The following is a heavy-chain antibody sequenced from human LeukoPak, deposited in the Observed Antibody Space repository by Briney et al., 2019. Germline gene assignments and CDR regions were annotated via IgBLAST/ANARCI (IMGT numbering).Heavy chain of an antibody. V-gene: IGHV1-2*02. CDR1: GYTFTGYY. J-gene: IGHJ4*02. Sequence: ASVTVSCKASGYTFTGYYMHWVRQAHGQGLEWMGWINPNSGGTNYAQKFQGRVTMTGDTSISTAYMELSRLRSDDTAVYYCARDLSLAVPVQGYWGQGTLVTVSS. CDR2: INPNSGGT. D-gene: IGHD6-19*01. CDR3: ARDLSLAVPVQGY.